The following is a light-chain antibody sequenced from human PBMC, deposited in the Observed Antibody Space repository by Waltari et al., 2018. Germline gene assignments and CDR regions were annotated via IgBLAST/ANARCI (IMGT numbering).Light chain of an antibody. CDR1: QSVSSN. CDR2: GAS. CDR3: QQYNNWFT. J-gene: IGKJ3*01. Sequence: EIVMTQSPATLSVSPGERATLSCRASQSVSSNLAWYQQKPGPAPRLLIDGASTRATGIPARFSGSGSGTEFTLTISSLQSEDFAVYYCQQYNNWFTFGPGTKVDIK. V-gene: IGKV3-15*01.